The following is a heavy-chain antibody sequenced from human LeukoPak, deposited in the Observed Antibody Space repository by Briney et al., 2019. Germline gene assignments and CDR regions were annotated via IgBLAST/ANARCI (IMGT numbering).Heavy chain of an antibody. V-gene: IGHV3-21*01. CDR1: GFTFSSYS. D-gene: IGHD2-21*01. CDR3: ACVGTQTAGFDY. Sequence: GGSLRLSCAASGFTFSSYSMNWVRQAPGKGLEWVSSISSSSSYIYYADSVKGRFTISRDNAENSLYLQMNSLRAEDTAVYYCACVGTQTAGFDYWGQGTLVTVSS. CDR2: ISSSSSYI. J-gene: IGHJ4*02.